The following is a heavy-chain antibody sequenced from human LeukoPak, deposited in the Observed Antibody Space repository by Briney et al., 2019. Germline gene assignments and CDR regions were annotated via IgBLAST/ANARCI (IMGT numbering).Heavy chain of an antibody. Sequence: SETLSLTCTVSGASIISNTFCWAWIRQPPGQGLEWIGSICSGGSSFYSPSLKTRVTIAIDTSKNQFSLKLSSVTAADTAVYYCAGSSYGGATHFDYWGQGTLVTVSS. CDR1: GASIISNTFC. CDR2: ICSGGSS. J-gene: IGHJ4*02. V-gene: IGHV4-39*07. CDR3: AGSSYGGATHFDY. D-gene: IGHD4/OR15-4a*01.